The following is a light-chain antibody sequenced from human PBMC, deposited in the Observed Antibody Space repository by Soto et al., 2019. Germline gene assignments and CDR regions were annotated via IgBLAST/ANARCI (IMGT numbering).Light chain of an antibody. J-gene: IGKJ1*01. CDR2: GAS. V-gene: IGKV3-15*01. Sequence: ELVMTQSPATLSVSPGERATLSCRARQSVSSNLAWYQQKPGQAPRLLIYGASTRATGIPARFSGSGSGTEVTLPVSRLQSEDFAVHYCQHSDNWRPWSFGRGTMVDIK. CDR1: QSVSSN. CDR3: QHSDNWRPWS.